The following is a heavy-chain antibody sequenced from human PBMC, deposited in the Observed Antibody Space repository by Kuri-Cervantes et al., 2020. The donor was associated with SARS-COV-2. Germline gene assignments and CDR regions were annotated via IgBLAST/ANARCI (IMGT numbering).Heavy chain of an antibody. CDR3: ASSLMYSSSSXTGFDP. CDR2: IYHSGST. CDR1: GGSISSSNW. D-gene: IGHD6-6*01. J-gene: IGHJ5*02. V-gene: IGHV4-4*02. Sequence: SCAVSGGSISSSNWWSWVRQPPGKGLEWIGEIYHSGSTNYNPSLKSRVTISVDKSKNQFSLKLSSVTAADTAVYYCASSLMYSSSSXTGFDPWGQGTLVTVSS.